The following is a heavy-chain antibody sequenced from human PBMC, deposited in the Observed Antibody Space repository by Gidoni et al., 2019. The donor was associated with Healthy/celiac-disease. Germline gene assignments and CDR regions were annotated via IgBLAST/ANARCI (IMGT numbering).Heavy chain of an antibody. J-gene: IGHJ5*02. CDR2: IKQDGSEK. V-gene: IGHV3-7*03. CDR1: GISFSSYW. CDR3: ARGVRFLELESNWFDP. D-gene: IGHD3-3*01. Sequence: EVQLVESGGGLVQPGGSLSLPCAASGISFSSYWRSWVRQAPGKGLEWVANIKQDGSEKYYVDSVKGRFTISRDNAKNSLYLQMNSLRAEDTAVYYCARGVRFLELESNWFDPWGQGTLVTVSS.